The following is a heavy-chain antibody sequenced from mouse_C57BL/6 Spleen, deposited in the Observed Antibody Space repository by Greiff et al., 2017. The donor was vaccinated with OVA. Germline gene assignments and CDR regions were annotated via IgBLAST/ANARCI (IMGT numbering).Heavy chain of an antibody. CDR1: GFTFSSYA. D-gene: IGHD2-5*01. CDR3: ARDGNHPPTIVTYYYAMDY. CDR2: ISDGGSYT. V-gene: IGHV5-4*01. J-gene: IGHJ4*01. Sequence: DVKLVESGGGLAKPGGSLKLSCAASGFTFSSYAMSWVRQTPEKRLEWVATISDGGSYTYYPDNVKGRFTISRDNAKNNLYLQMSHLKSEDTAMYYCARDGNHPPTIVTYYYAMDYWGQGTSVTVSS.